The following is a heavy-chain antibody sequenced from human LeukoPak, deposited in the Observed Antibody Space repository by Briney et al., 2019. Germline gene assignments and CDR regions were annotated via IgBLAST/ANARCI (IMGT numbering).Heavy chain of an antibody. V-gene: IGHV4-34*01. CDR1: GGSFSGYY. J-gene: IGHJ4*02. CDR3: ARLPWLQPQDDY. D-gene: IGHD5-12*01. Sequence: PSETLSLTCAVYGGSFSGYYWSWIRQPPGKGLEWIGEINHSGSTNYNPSLKSRVTISVDTSKNQFSLKLSSVTAADTAVYYCARLPWLQPQDDYWAREPWSPSPQ. CDR2: INHSGST.